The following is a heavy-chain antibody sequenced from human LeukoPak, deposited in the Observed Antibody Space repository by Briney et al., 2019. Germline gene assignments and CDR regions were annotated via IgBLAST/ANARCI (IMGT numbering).Heavy chain of an antibody. CDR3: ARERGFGSSWTYGMDV. CDR1: GGSISNYY. V-gene: IGHV4-59*01. D-gene: IGHD6-13*01. J-gene: IGHJ6*02. CDR2: IYYSGNT. Sequence: SETLSLTCTVSGGSISNYYWSWIRQPPGKGLEWIGYIYYSGNTDYNPSLKSRVTISVDTSKNQFSLKLSSVTAVDTAIYYCARERGFGSSWTYGMDVWGQGTTVTVSS.